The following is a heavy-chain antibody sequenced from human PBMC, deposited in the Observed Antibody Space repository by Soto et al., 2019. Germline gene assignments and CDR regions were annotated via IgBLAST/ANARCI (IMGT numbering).Heavy chain of an antibody. D-gene: IGHD2-15*01. Sequence: LSLTCTVSGGSISSYYWSWIRQPPGKGLEWIGYIYYSGSTNYNPSLKSRVTISVDTSKNQFSLKLSSVTAADTAVYYCARGGRWLDYWGQGTLVTVSS. CDR3: ARGGRWLDY. CDR1: GGSISSYY. J-gene: IGHJ4*02. CDR2: IYYSGST. V-gene: IGHV4-59*01.